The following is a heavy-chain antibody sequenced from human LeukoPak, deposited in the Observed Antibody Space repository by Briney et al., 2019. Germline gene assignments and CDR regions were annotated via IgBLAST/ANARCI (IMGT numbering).Heavy chain of an antibody. V-gene: IGHV3-23*01. D-gene: IGHD5-18*01. J-gene: IGHJ4*02. Sequence: PGGSLRLSCAASGFTFSSYAMSWVRQAPGKGLEWVSAISGSGGITYYADSVKGRFTISRDNSKNTLYLQMNSLRAEDTAVYYCAKGIFVDTAMASFDYWGQGTLVTVSS. CDR1: GFTFSSYA. CDR3: AKGIFVDTAMASFDY. CDR2: ISGSGGIT.